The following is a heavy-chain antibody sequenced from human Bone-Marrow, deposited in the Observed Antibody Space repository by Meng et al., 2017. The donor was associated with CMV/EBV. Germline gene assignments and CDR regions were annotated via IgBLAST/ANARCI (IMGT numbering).Heavy chain of an antibody. D-gene: IGHD3-10*01. CDR3: AREVATMATGRLTDGGQLDC. CDR2: IIPMFGAA. J-gene: IGHJ4*02. Sequence: SVKVSCKASGGTFSSDSITWVRQAPGQGLEWMGGIIPMFGAATYADNFQGRVTITTDKSTSVVYMELSSLRSGDTAIYYCAREVATMATGRLTDGGQLDCCGQGTLVTVSS. CDR1: GGTFSSDS. V-gene: IGHV1-69*05.